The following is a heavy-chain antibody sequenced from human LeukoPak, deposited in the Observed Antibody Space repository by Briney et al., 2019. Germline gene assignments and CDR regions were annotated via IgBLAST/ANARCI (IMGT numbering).Heavy chain of an antibody. CDR1: GGTFSSYA. D-gene: IGHD3-3*01. Sequence: GASVKVSCKASGGTFSSYAISWVRQAPGQGLEWMGGIIPIFGTASYAQKFQGRVTITADESTSTAYMELSSLRSEDTAVYYCARDRGVATIYGMDVWGKGTTVTVSS. V-gene: IGHV1-69*13. CDR2: IIPIFGTA. J-gene: IGHJ6*04. CDR3: ARDRGVATIYGMDV.